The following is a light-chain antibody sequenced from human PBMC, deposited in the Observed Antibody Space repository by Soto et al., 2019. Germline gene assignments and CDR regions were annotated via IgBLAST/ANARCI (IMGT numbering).Light chain of an antibody. Sequence: DIQMTQSPSSLSASVVDRVSLTCQASQDISNYLNWYQQKPGKAPKLLIYDASNLETGVPSRFSGSGSGTDFTFTISSLQPEDIATYYCQQYDNLPITFGQGTRLENK. V-gene: IGKV1-33*01. CDR1: QDISNY. CDR3: QQYDNLPIT. CDR2: DAS. J-gene: IGKJ5*01.